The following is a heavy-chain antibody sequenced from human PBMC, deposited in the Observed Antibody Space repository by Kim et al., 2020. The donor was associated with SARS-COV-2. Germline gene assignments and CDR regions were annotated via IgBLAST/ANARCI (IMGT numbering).Heavy chain of an antibody. CDR1: GLTFSHYT. J-gene: IGHJ4*02. V-gene: IGHV3-64D*06. Sequence: GGSLRLSCSASGLTFSHYTFHWVRQAPGKGLEFVSAVSGNGENTYYADSVRGRFTVSRDNSKNTVFLQMNTLRDEDSSVYYCVIIRGYTSCSFDYWGQGIPVTASS. D-gene: IGHD5-18*01. CDR3: VIIRGYTSCSFDY. CDR2: VSGNGENT.